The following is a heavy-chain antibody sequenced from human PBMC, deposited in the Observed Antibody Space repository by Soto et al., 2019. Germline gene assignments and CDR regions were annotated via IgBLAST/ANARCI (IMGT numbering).Heavy chain of an antibody. Sequence: QVQLVDSGGGLVKPGGSLRLSCAASRFSFSNYYFTYIRQAPGKGLEWFAYISSSGIITHYADSGQGRFSISRDNAKYSLSLQLNDLRVEDTAVYYCARSLLGVGDPFELWGLGTSVLVSS. V-gene: IGHV3-11*01. CDR2: ISSSGIIT. CDR1: RFSFSNYY. D-gene: IGHD2-15*01. CDR3: ARSLLGVGDPFEL. J-gene: IGHJ3*01.